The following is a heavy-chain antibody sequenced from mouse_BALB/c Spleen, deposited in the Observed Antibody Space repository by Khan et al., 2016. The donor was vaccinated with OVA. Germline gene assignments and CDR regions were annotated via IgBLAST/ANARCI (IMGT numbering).Heavy chain of an antibody. CDR2: INTYTGEP. Sequence: QIQLVQSGPELKKPGETVKISCKASGYTFTNYGMNWVKQSPGKALKWMGWINTYTGEPTYADDFKGRFAFSLETSASTAYLQINNLKNEDTVTYYCAEPPYFSNTLNHGGKGTSVTVS. D-gene: IGHD2-10*01. CDR1: GYTFTNYG. CDR3: AEPPYFSNTLNH. V-gene: IGHV9-3-1*01. J-gene: IGHJ4*01.